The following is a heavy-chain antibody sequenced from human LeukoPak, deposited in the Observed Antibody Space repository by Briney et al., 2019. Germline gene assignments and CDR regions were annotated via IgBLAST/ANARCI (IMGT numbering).Heavy chain of an antibody. CDR2: IWYDGSNK. Sequence: GGSLRLSCAASGFTFSSYGMHWVRQAPGKGLEWVAVIWYDGSNKYYADSVKGRFTISRDNSKNTLYLQMHSLRAEDTAVYYCARVNDFWSGYYTFDYWGQGTLVTVSS. J-gene: IGHJ4*02. CDR3: ARVNDFWSGYYTFDY. D-gene: IGHD3-3*01. V-gene: IGHV3-33*01. CDR1: GFTFSSYG.